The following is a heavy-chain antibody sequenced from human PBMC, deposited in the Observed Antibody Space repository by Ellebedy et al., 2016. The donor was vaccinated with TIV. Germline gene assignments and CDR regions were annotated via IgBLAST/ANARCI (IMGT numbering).Heavy chain of an antibody. CDR1: GFTFRSYG. Sequence: PGGSLRLSCAASGFTFRSYGMHRVRQAPGKGLEWVAVIWYDGSDKYYGDSVKGRFTISRDNSKNTLYLQMNSLRVEDTAVYYCARADYGDNGAWFGPWGQGTLVTVSS. J-gene: IGHJ5*02. CDR2: IWYDGSDK. D-gene: IGHD4-17*01. V-gene: IGHV3-33*01. CDR3: ARADYGDNGAWFGP.